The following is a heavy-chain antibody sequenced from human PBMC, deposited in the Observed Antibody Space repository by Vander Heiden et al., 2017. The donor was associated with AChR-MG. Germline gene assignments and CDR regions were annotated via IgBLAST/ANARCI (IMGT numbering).Heavy chain of an antibody. Sequence: QVQLVESGGGVVQPGRSLRLSCAASGFTSSRYGMHWVRQAPGKGLEWVAVIWYDGSNKYYADSVKGRFTISRDNSKNTLYLQMNSLRAEDTAVYYCARAWKQWLVRNYYYMDVWGKGTTVTVSS. V-gene: IGHV3-33*01. CDR1: GFTSSRYG. CDR2: IWYDGSNK. D-gene: IGHD6-19*01. CDR3: ARAWKQWLVRNYYYMDV. J-gene: IGHJ6*03.